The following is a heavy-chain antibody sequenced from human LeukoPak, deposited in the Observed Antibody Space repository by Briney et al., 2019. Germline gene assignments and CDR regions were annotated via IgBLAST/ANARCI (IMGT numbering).Heavy chain of an antibody. CDR3: AREGVGYFFDY. CDR2: IYIGGRT. V-gene: IGHV3-53*05. J-gene: IGHJ4*02. CDR1: GFTVSGNY. D-gene: IGHD5-18*01. Sequence: GGSLRLSCAASGFTVSGNYVSWVRQAPGKGLEWVSVIYIGGRTYYADSVKGRFTISRDNSKNTLFLQMRGLRPEDTAIYYCAREGVGYFFDYWGQGALATVSS.